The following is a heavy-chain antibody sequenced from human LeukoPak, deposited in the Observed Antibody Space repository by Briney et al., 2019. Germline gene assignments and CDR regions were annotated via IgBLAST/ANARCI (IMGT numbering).Heavy chain of an antibody. CDR3: ARVGGDHPLSHFDY. CDR1: GGSISSYY. Sequence: PSETLSLTCTVSGGSISSYYWSWIRQPAGKGLEWIGRIYTSGSTNYNPSLKSRVTISVDKSKNQFSLMLSSVTAADTAVYYCARVGGDHPLSHFDYWGQGNLVTVSS. CDR2: IYTSGST. J-gene: IGHJ4*02. V-gene: IGHV4-4*07. D-gene: IGHD1-26*01.